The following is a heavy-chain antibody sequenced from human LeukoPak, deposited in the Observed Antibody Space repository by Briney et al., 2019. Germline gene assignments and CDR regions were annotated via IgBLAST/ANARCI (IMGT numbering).Heavy chain of an antibody. CDR1: GGSISSGDYY. J-gene: IGHJ4*02. Sequence: KSSETLSLTCTVSGGSISSGDYYWSWIRQPPGKGLEWIGYIYYSGSTNYNPSLKSRVTISLDTSKNQFSLMLSSVTAADTAGYYCAGGGAARLGYFDYWGQGTLVTVSS. D-gene: IGHD6-6*01. V-gene: IGHV4-61*08. CDR2: IYYSGST. CDR3: AGGGAARLGYFDY.